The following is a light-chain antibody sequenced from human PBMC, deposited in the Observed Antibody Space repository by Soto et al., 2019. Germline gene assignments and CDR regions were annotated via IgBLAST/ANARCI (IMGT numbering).Light chain of an antibody. CDR1: QSVSSY. V-gene: IGKV3-11*01. CDR3: QQRSNWLWT. J-gene: IGKJ1*01. Sequence: EIVLTQSPATLSLSPGERATLSCWASQSVSSYLAWYQQKPGQAPRLLIYDASNRATGIPARFSGSGSGTDFTLTLSSLEPEDFAVYYCQQRSNWLWTFGQGTKVEIK. CDR2: DAS.